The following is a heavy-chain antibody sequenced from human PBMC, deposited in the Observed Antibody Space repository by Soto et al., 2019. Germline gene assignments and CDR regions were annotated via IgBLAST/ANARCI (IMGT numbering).Heavy chain of an antibody. V-gene: IGHV3-64D*06. J-gene: IGHJ4*02. CDR3: VRATYSSGWYDY. Sequence: EVQLVESGGGLVQPGGSLRLSCSASGFTFSRYPMHWIRQAPGKGLEYVSGMSSNGGSTYYADSVKGRLTISRDNSKNTLYLQMSSLTAEDTAVYYCVRATYSSGWYDYWGQGTLVTVSS. D-gene: IGHD6-19*01. CDR1: GFTFSRYP. CDR2: MSSNGGST.